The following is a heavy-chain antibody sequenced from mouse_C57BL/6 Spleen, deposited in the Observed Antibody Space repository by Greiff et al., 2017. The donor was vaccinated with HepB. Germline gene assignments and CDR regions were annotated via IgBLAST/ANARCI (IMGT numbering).Heavy chain of an antibody. D-gene: IGHD5-5*01. CDR3: ARSDYPAWFAY. V-gene: IGHV3-6*01. Sequence: EVQLQESGPGLVKPSQSLSLTCSVTGYSITSGYYWNWIRQFPGNKLEWMGYISYDGSNNYNPSLKNRISITRDTSKNQFFLKLNSVTTEDTATYYCARSDYPAWFAYWGQGTLVTVSA. CDR2: ISYDGSN. J-gene: IGHJ3*01. CDR1: GYSITSGYY.